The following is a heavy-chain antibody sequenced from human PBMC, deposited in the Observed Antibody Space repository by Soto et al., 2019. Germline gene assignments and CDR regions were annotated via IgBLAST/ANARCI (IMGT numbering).Heavy chain of an antibody. D-gene: IGHD1-26*01. J-gene: IGHJ4*02. Sequence: QVQLVQSGAEVKQPGSSVKVSCKVSGDTFNNYGFSWVRQAPGQGLEWMGGIIPLLGTINYAQKFQARVTISADESTRTAYMELSSLRSNDTAVYFCARRGLDGQRVGQGPYFDSWGQGTLVIVSS. CDR1: GDTFNNYG. CDR2: IIPLLGTI. V-gene: IGHV1-69*01. CDR3: ARRGLDGQRVGQGPYFDS.